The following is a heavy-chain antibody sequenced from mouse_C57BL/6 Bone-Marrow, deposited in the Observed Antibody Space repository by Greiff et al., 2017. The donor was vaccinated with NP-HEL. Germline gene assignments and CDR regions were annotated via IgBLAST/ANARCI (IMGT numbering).Heavy chain of an antibody. Sequence: QVQLKESGPELVKPGASVKLSCKASGYTFTSYDINWVKQRPGQGLEWIGWIYPRDGSTKYNEKFKGKATLTVDTSSSTAYMELHRLTSEDSAVYFCARESGAYYYGKAWFAYWGQGTLVTVSA. J-gene: IGHJ3*01. D-gene: IGHD1-1*01. V-gene: IGHV1-85*01. CDR1: GYTFTSYD. CDR3: ARESGAYYYGKAWFAY. CDR2: IYPRDGST.